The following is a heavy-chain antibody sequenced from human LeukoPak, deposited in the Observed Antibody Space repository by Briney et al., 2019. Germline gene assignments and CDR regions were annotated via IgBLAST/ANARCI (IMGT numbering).Heavy chain of an antibody. V-gene: IGHV3-30-3*01. Sequence: GGSLRLSCSVSGFTFSSHAMHWVRQAPGKGLECVAYISYDGSFQYHADSVKGRFTISRDNSKNTLYLQMNSLRAEDTAVYYCARDHYYYDSSGYFDYWGQGTLVTVSS. J-gene: IGHJ4*02. CDR3: ARDHYYYDSSGYFDY. CDR1: GFTFSSHA. CDR2: ISYDGSFQ. D-gene: IGHD3-22*01.